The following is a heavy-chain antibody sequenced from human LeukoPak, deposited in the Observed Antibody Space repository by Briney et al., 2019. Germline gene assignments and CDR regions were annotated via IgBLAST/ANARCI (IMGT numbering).Heavy chain of an antibody. V-gene: IGHV3-23*01. D-gene: IGHD3-9*01. Sequence: PGGSLRLSCAASGFTFSSYSMNWVRQAPGKGLEWVSAISGSGGSTYYADSVKGRFTISRDNSKNTLYLQMNSLRAEDTAVYYCASARRDYDILTGYLHDAFDIWGQGTMVTVSS. CDR2: ISGSGGST. CDR1: GFTFSSYS. J-gene: IGHJ3*02. CDR3: ASARRDYDILTGYLHDAFDI.